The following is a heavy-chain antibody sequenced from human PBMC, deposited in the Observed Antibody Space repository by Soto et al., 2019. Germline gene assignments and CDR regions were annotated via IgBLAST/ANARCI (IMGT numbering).Heavy chain of an antibody. D-gene: IGHD3-9*01. Sequence: ASVKVSCKASGYTFTSYGISLVRQAPVQVLELIVWIIAYNFNTNYSQKLQGRFTITTYTSTITSYIELMILISDDTSVYYCARGDFEECNYYMDAWGKGTTVTVSS. CDR3: ARGDFEECNYYMDA. J-gene: IGHJ6*03. V-gene: IGHV1-18*01. CDR1: GYTFTSYG. CDR2: IIAYNFNT.